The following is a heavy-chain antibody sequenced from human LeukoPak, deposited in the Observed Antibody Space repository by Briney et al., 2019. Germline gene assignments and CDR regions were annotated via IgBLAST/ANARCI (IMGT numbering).Heavy chain of an antibody. CDR2: IYSGGST. Sequence: GGSLRLSCAASGFTVSSNYMSWVRQAPGKGLEWVSVIYSGGSTYYADSVKGRFTISRDNSKNTLYLQMNSLRAEDTAVYYCARGPRYSSSWYPNYFDYWGQGTLVTVSS. CDR3: ARGPRYSSSWYPNYFDY. D-gene: IGHD6-13*01. J-gene: IGHJ4*02. V-gene: IGHV3-66*01. CDR1: GFTVSSNY.